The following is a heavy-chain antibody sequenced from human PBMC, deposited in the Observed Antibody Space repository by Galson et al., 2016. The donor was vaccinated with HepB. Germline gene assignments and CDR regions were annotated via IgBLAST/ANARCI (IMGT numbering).Heavy chain of an antibody. J-gene: IGHJ5*02. CDR3: ARGQYDYGYT. CDR2: VYYTGST. CDR1: GDPVSRSSYS. D-gene: IGHD4-17*01. V-gene: IGHV4-61*01. Sequence: SETLSLTCTVSGDPVSRSSYSWSWIRQPPGKGLEWIEYVYYTGSTNYNSSLESRVTISLDTSKNQFSLKLASVTAADTAVYFCARGQYDYGYTWGQGTLVTVSS.